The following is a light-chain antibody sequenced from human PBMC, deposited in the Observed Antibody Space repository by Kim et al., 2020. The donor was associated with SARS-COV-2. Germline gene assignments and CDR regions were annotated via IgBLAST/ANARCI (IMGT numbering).Light chain of an antibody. CDR1: QNINSW. CDR3: QQYSSYSYS. CDR2: DAT. Sequence: YAAVGDTVTITCRASQNINSWLAWYQQKPGKAHKFLIYDATDLRSGVPSRFRGRGSGTQFTLTISGLQPDDFATYYCQQYSSYSYSFGQGTKLEI. V-gene: IGKV1-5*01. J-gene: IGKJ2*01.